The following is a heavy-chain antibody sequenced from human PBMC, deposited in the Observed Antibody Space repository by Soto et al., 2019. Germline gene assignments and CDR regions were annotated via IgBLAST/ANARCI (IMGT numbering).Heavy chain of an antibody. D-gene: IGHD3-3*01. Sequence: QVQLVESGGGVVQPGRSLRLSCAASGFTFSSYGMHWVRQAPGKGLEWVAVISYDGSNKYYADSVKGRFTISRDNSKNTLYLQMNSLRAEDTAVYYCAKDAYDFWSGRDYYYYYGMDVW. CDR1: GFTFSSYG. CDR2: ISYDGSNK. V-gene: IGHV3-30*18. CDR3: AKDAYDFWSGRDYYYYYGMDV. J-gene: IGHJ6*01.